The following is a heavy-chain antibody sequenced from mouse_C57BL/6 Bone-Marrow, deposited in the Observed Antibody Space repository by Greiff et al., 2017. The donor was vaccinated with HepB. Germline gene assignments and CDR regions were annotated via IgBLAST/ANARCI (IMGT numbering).Heavy chain of an antibody. CDR1: GYTFTSYW. CDR3: ARWHPHCGYAMDY. Sequence: VQLQQPGTELVKPGASVKLSCKASGYTFTSYWMHWVKQRPGQGLEWIGNINPCNGGTNYNEKFKSKATLTVDKSSSTAYMQLSSLTSEDSAVYYCARWHPHCGYAMDYWGQGTSVTVSS. D-gene: IGHD3-1*01. V-gene: IGHV1-53*01. J-gene: IGHJ4*01. CDR2: INPCNGGT.